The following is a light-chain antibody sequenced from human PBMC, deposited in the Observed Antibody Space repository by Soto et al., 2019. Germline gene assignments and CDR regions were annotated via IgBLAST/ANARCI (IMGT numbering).Light chain of an antibody. CDR3: CSYAGREICMV. CDR1: SSDVGGYSY. Sequence: QSALTQPRSVSGSPGQSVTISCTGTSSDVGGYSYVSWYQQHPGKAPKLMIYDVNKRPSGVPDRFSGSKSANTASLTISGLQAEDEGDYYCCSYAGREICMVFGGGTKVTVL. J-gene: IGLJ2*01. CDR2: DVN. V-gene: IGLV2-11*01.